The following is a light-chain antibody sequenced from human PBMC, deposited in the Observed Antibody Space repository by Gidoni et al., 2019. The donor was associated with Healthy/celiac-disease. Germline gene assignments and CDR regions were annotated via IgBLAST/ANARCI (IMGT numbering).Light chain of an antibody. Sequence: IQLSQSPSSLSASVGVTVTIPCRASQSISSYLNWYQQKPGKAPKLLIYAASSLQSRVPSRFSGSGSGTDFTLTISSLQPEDFATNYCQQSYSTLRFTFGPGTKVDIK. CDR2: AAS. CDR3: QQSYSTLRFT. V-gene: IGKV1-39*01. CDR1: QSISSY. J-gene: IGKJ3*01.